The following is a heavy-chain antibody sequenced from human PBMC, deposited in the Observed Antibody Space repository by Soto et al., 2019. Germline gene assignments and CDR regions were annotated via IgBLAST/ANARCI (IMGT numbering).Heavy chain of an antibody. V-gene: IGHV1-18*04. J-gene: IGHJ6*02. D-gene: IGHD2-2*01. CDR3: ARDRIVVVPAAIDVDYYYGMDV. CDR2: ISAYNGNT. CDR1: GYTFTSYG. Sequence: ASLKVSCKASGYTFTSYGISWVRQAPGQGLEWMGWISAYNGNTNYAQKLQGRVTMTTDTSTSTAYMELRSLRSDDTAVYYCARDRIVVVPAAIDVDYYYGMDVWGQGTTVTVSS.